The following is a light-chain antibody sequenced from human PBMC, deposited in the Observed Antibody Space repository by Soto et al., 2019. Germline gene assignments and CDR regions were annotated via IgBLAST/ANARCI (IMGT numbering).Light chain of an antibody. CDR3: CSYTSSNTLL. CDR1: SSDVGGYNY. Sequence: QSVLTQPASVSGSPGQSITISCTGSSSDVGGYNYVSWYQQRPGKAPKLMIYDVTDRPSGVSNRFSASKSGNTASLTISGLQAEDEADYYCCSYTSSNTLLFGGGTKLTVL. J-gene: IGLJ2*01. V-gene: IGLV2-14*01. CDR2: DVT.